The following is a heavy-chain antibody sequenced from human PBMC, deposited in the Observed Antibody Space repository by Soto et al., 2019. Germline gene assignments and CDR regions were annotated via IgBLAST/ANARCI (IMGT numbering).Heavy chain of an antibody. J-gene: IGHJ4*02. CDR3: AKEIAVAVATPPEY. D-gene: IGHD5-12*01. CDR1: GFIYSIYA. CDR2: ISGSGGET. V-gene: IGHV3-23*01. Sequence: EVQLLQSGGGLVQPGGSLRLSCTASGFIYSIYAMAWVRQAPGKGLEWVSAISGSGGETYYADSVKGRFTISRDNSKNTVYLQMTNLRGEDPAVYYCAKEIAVAVATPPEYWGQGTLVTVSS.